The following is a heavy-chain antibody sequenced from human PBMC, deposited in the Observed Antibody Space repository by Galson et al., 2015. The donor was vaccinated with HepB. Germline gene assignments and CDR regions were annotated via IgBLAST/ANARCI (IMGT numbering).Heavy chain of an antibody. Sequence: SLRLSCAASGFTFTTYGMYWVRQAPGKGLEWVAGISYDGSTKYYLDSVKGRFTISRDNSKNILSLQMNSLRAEDRAVYYRTRGRHCSTNSCYSFYYFSYMDVWGKGTTVTVSS. D-gene: IGHD2-2*01. CDR2: ISYDGSTK. CDR3: TRGRHCSTNSCYSFYYFSYMDV. V-gene: IGHV3-30*03. CDR1: GFTFTTYG. J-gene: IGHJ6*03.